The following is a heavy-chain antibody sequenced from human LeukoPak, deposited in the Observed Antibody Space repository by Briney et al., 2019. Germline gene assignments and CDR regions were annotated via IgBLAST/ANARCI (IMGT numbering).Heavy chain of an antibody. CDR3: LMYTSGWN. D-gene: IGHD6-19*01. CDR1: GSTISGYY. J-gene: IGHJ4*02. Sequence: GGSLRLSCAVPGSTISGYYMHWVRHVPGKGLVWVSRINSDGSGGAYADSVKGRFTISRDNAKNTLYLQANSLRAEDTAMYYCLMYTSGWNWGQGTLVTVSS. CDR2: INSDGSGG. V-gene: IGHV3-74*01.